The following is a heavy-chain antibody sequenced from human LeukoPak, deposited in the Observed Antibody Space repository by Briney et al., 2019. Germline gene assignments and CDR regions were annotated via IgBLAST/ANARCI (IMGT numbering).Heavy chain of an antibody. J-gene: IGHJ3*02. CDR3: TRRGYDILTGLDVFDI. CDR1: GFTFSGSA. CDR2: IRSKANNYAT. V-gene: IGHV3-73*01. D-gene: IGHD3-9*01. Sequence: GGSLRLSCVASGFTFSGSAVYWVRHASGKGLKWVGRIRSKANNYATAYAASVTGRFTISRDDSKNTAYLQMDSLKTEDTAVYYCTRRGYDILTGLDVFDIWGQGTLVIVSS.